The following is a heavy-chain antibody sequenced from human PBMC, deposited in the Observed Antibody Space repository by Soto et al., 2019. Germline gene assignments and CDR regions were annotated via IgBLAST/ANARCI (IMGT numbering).Heavy chain of an antibody. CDR3: ATSFRYFDN. J-gene: IGHJ4*02. D-gene: IGHD3-9*01. Sequence: QVQLVESGGGVVQPGRSLRLSCAASGFTFRSYGMHWVRQAPGKGLEWVALMSFDGSNKYYADSVRGRFTISSDNSKSTLYLQMDILRPEDTAVYYCATSFRYFDNWGQGTRVSVSS. CDR2: MSFDGSNK. CDR1: GFTFRSYG. V-gene: IGHV3-30*03.